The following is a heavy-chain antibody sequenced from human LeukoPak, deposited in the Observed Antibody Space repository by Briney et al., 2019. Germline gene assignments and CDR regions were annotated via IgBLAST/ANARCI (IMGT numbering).Heavy chain of an antibody. J-gene: IGHJ6*04. CDR2: IYYSGST. V-gene: IGHV4-31*03. D-gene: IGHD3-10*01. Sequence: PSETLSLTCTVSGGSISSGGYYWSWIRQHPGKGLEWIGYIYYSGSTYYNPSLKSRVTISVDTSKNQFSLKLSSETAADTAVYYCAREDGYYGSGSYNYYYYGMDVWGKGTTVIVSS. CDR3: AREDGYYGSGSYNYYYYGMDV. CDR1: GGSISSGGYY.